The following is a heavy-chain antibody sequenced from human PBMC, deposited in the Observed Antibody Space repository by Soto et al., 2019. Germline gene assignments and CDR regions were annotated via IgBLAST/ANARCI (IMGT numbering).Heavy chain of an antibody. CDR1: GFTFSSYS. CDR2: ISSSSSYI. Sequence: PGGSLRLSCAASGFTFSSYSMNWVRQAPGKGLEWVSSISSSSSYIYYADSVKGRFTISRDNAKNSLYLQMNSLRAEDTAVYYCARVETGISIFDPWGQGTLVTVSS. CDR3: ARVETGISIFDP. J-gene: IGHJ5*02. V-gene: IGHV3-21*01. D-gene: IGHD1-1*01.